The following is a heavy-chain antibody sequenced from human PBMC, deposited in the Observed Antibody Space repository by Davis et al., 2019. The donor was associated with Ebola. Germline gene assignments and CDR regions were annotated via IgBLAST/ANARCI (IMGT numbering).Heavy chain of an antibody. D-gene: IGHD3-3*01. CDR1: GYTFTSYY. J-gene: IGHJ4*02. CDR2: INPSGGST. Sequence: ASVKVSCKASGYTFTSYYMHWVRQAPGQGLEWMGIINPSGGSTSYAQKFQGRVTITADKSTSTAYMELSSLRSEDTAVYYCAREGDDFWSGYPLFDYWGQGTLVTVSS. V-gene: IGHV1-46*01. CDR3: AREGDDFWSGYPLFDY.